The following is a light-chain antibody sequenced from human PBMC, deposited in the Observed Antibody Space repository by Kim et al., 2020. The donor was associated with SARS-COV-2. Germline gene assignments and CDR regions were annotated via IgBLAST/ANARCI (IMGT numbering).Light chain of an antibody. CDR2: EVS. V-gene: IGLV2-23*02. J-gene: IGLJ3*02. Sequence: SPGQSITISCTGTSSDVGSYNLVSRYKQLPGKAPKLMIYEVSKRPSGVSNRFSGSKSGNTASLTISGLQAEDEADYYCCSYARSRVFGGGTKLTVL. CDR1: SSDVGSYNL. CDR3: CSYARSRV.